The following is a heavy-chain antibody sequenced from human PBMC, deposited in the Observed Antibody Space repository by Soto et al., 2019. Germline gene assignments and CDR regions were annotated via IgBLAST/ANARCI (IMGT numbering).Heavy chain of an antibody. D-gene: IGHD3-10*01. Sequence: EVQLVESGGGLVKPGGSLRLSCAASGFTFSNAWMSWVRQAPWKGLEWVGRIKSKTDGETTDYAAPVKGRFTISRDDSKNTVYLQMNSLKTEDTAVYYCSTGSSGYWGQGTLVTVSS. CDR1: GFTFSNAW. V-gene: IGHV3-15*01. CDR2: IKSKTDGETT. J-gene: IGHJ4*02. CDR3: STGSSGY.